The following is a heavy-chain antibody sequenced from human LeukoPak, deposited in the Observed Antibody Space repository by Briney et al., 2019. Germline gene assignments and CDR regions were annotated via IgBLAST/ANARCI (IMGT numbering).Heavy chain of an antibody. CDR3: ARGNCTNGVCAFDY. J-gene: IGHJ4*02. Sequence: SETLSLTCAVHGGSFSGYYWSWIRQPPGKGLEWIGEINHSGSTNYNPSLKSRVTISVDTSKNQFSLKLSSVTAADTAVYYCARGNCTNGVCAFDYWGQGTLVTVSS. D-gene: IGHD2-8*01. CDR2: INHSGST. CDR1: GGSFSGYY. V-gene: IGHV4-34*01.